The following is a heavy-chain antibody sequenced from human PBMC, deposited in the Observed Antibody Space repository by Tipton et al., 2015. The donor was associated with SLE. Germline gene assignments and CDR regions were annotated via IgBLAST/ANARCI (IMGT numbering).Heavy chain of an antibody. D-gene: IGHD3-10*01. J-gene: IGHJ6*03. CDR3: ARSMVRGPYYMDV. V-gene: IGHV4-39*07. CDR2: IYYSGST. CDR1: GGPISSSRYY. Sequence: TLSLTCTVSGGPISSSRYYWGWIRQPPGKRLEWIGSIYYSGSTYYNPSLKSRVTISVDTSKNQFSLKLSSVTAADTAVYYCARSMVRGPYYMDVWGKGTTVTVSS.